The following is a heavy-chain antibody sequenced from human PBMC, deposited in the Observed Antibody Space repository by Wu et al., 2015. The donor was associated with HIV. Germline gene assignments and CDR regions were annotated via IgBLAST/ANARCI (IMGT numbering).Heavy chain of an antibody. CDR1: GYSFYGYY. D-gene: IGHD3-10*01. CDR3: ARLHLDGSGTLLFYYFDF. J-gene: IGHJ4*02. Sequence: QAHLVQSGTEVKKPGASVKVSCKASGYSFYGYYMNWVRQAPGQGLEWMGRINPNNGETKYAESFQDRITMTTDTSISTAYMELRRLTSDDTAVYYCARLHLDGSGTLLFYYFDFWGPGTQVTVSS. V-gene: IGHV1-2*02. CDR2: INPNNGET.